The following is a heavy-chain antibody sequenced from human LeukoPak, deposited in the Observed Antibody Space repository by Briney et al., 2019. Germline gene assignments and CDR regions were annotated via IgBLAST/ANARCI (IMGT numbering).Heavy chain of an antibody. Sequence: GASVKVSCTASGYTFTSYYMHWVRQAPGQGLEWMGIINPSGGSTSYAQKFQGRVAMTRDTSTSTVYMELSSLRSEDTAVYYCARDFDSFIVVVPAAKGFGEFDPWGQGTLVTVSS. CDR1: GYTFTSYY. V-gene: IGHV1-46*01. CDR2: INPSGGST. CDR3: ARDFDSFIVVVPAAKGFGEFDP. D-gene: IGHD2-2*01. J-gene: IGHJ5*02.